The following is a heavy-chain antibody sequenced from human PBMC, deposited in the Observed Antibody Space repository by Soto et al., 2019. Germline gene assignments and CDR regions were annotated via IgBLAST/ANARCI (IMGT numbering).Heavy chain of an antibody. J-gene: IGHJ6*02. CDR1: GFTVSSNY. CDR2: IYSGGST. V-gene: IGHV3-53*01. CDR3: ARSRGGPRWGDSSSWYPTAYYGMDV. D-gene: IGHD6-13*01. Sequence: GGSLRLSCAASGFTVSSNYMSWVRQAPGKGLEWVSVIYSGGSTYYADSVKGRFTISRDNSKNTLYLQMNSLRAEDTAVYYCARSRGGPRWGDSSSWYPTAYYGMDVWGQGTTVTVSS.